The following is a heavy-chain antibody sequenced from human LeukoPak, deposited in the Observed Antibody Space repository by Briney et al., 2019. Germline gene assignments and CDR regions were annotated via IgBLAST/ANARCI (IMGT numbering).Heavy chain of an antibody. J-gene: IGHJ4*02. CDR3: AILPGKYSSDYYFDY. V-gene: IGHV4-39*01. D-gene: IGHD6-25*01. CDR1: GGSISSSSYY. Sequence: PSETLSLTCTVSGGSISSSSYYWGWIRQPPGKGLEWIGSIYYSGSTYYNPSLKSRVTISVDTSKNQFSLKLSSVTAADTAVYYCAILPGKYSSDYYFDYWGQGTQVTVSS. CDR2: IYYSGST.